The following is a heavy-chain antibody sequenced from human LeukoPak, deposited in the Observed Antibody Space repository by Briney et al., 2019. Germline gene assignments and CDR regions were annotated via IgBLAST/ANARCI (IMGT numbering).Heavy chain of an antibody. V-gene: IGHV3-23*01. Sequence: PGGSLRLSCAASGFTFSSYAMSWVRQAPGKGLEWVSVISGSGGSTYSADSVKGRFSISRDNAKNTLYLQMNSLRVEDTAVYYCARGRPHGNDYWGQGTLVTVSS. CDR3: ARGRPHGNDY. CDR1: GFTFSSYA. CDR2: ISGSGGST. J-gene: IGHJ4*02. D-gene: IGHD4-23*01.